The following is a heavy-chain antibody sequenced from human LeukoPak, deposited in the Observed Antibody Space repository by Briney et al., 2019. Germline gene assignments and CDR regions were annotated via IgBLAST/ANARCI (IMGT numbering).Heavy chain of an antibody. V-gene: IGHV4-59*08. J-gene: IGHJ4*02. CDR2: IYYSGST. Sequence: SETLSLTCTVSGGSISNYYWSWIRQPPGKGLEWIGYIYYSGSTNYNPSLKSRVTISVDTSKNQFSLKLSSVTAADTAVCFCARHVSGWYQLDYWGQGTLVTVSS. CDR3: ARHVSGWYQLDY. CDR1: GGSISNYY. D-gene: IGHD6-19*01.